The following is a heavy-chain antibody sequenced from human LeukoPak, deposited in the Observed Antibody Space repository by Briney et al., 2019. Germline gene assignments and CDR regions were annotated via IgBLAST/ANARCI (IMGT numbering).Heavy chain of an antibody. CDR2: ISGSGGAT. CDR3: TQQWLVLGAFDI. V-gene: IGHV3-23*01. CDR1: GFTFSNYA. D-gene: IGHD6-19*01. Sequence: GGSLRLSCAASGFTFSNYAMSWVRQAPGKGLEWVSGISGSGGATYYADSVKGRFTISRDNSKNTLYLQMNSLRAEDTAVYYCTQQWLVLGAFDIWGQGTMVTVSS. J-gene: IGHJ3*02.